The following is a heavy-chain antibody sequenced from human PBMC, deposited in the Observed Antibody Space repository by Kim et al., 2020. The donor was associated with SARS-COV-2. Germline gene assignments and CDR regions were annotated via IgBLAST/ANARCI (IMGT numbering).Heavy chain of an antibody. CDR2: IYYSGST. CDR3: ARHGVLGWFDP. CDR1: GGSISSYY. V-gene: IGHV4-59*08. J-gene: IGHJ5*02. Sequence: SETLSLTCTVSGGSISSYYWSWIRQPPGKGLEWIGYIYYSGSTNYNPSLKSRVTISVDTSKNQFSLKLSSVTAADTVVYYCARHGVLGWFDPWGQGTLVTVSS. D-gene: IGHD1-1*01.